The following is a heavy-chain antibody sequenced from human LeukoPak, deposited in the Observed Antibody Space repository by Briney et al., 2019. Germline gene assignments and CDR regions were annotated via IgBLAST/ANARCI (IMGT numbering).Heavy chain of an antibody. D-gene: IGHD3-16*01. CDR2: ISA. CDR1: GFSFSIYE. CDR3: ARPFVWGLATQGLDY. Sequence: PVGSLRLSCALSGFSFSIYEMNSVRRAPGKGMEWVSYISAMKGRFTISRDNAENSLYLQMNSLRAEDTAVYYCARPFVWGLATQGLDYWGQGTLVTVSS. V-gene: IGHV3-48*03. J-gene: IGHJ4*02.